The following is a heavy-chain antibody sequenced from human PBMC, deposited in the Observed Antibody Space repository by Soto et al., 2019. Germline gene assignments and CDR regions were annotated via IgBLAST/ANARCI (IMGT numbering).Heavy chain of an antibody. D-gene: IGHD3-9*01. CDR1: GFTFDDYA. CDR3: VRVFDTYYFDL. J-gene: IGHJ4*02. Sequence: GGSLRLSCAASGFTFDDYAMHWVRQGPGKGLEWVSSISWNSGDIVYADSVKGRFTISRDNPKNSLYLQMNSLRAEDTAVYYCVRVFDTYYFDLWGQGNMVTVSS. V-gene: IGHV3-9*01. CDR2: ISWNSGDI.